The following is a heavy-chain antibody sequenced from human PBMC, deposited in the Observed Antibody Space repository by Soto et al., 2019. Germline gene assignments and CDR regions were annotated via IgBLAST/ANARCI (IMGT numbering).Heavy chain of an antibody. V-gene: IGHV3-9*01. Sequence: GGSLRLSCTASGFKFDDYAMHWVRQAPGKGLEWVSGITWNSNNLYYADSVKGRFTISRDNANNSLYLQMNSLRAEYTALYYCAKDIRRFLLYGIYVWGQGTTVTVSS. J-gene: IGHJ6*02. D-gene: IGHD3-3*01. CDR1: GFKFDDYA. CDR2: ITWNSNNL. CDR3: AKDIRRFLLYGIYV.